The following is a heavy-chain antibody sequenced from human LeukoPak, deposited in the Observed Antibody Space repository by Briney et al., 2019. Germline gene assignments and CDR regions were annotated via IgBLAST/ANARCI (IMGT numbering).Heavy chain of an antibody. CDR2: IYYSGST. D-gene: IGHD3-10*01. Sequence: PSETLSLTCTVSGGSISSSSYYWGWIRQPPGKGLEWIGSIYYSGSTYYNPSLKSRVTISIDTSKNQFSLKLSSVTAADTAVYYCARGGRGSIGSWFAPWGQGTLVTVSS. J-gene: IGHJ5*02. CDR3: ARGGRGSIGSWFAP. CDR1: GGSISSSSYY. V-gene: IGHV4-39*07.